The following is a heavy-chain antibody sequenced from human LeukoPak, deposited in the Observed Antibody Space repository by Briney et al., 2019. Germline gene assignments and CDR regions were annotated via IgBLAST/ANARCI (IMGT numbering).Heavy chain of an antibody. CDR1: GGTFSSYA. CDR2: IIPIFGTA. V-gene: IGHV1-69*13. CDR3: ARNPYYYYYMDV. Sequence: SVKVSCKASGGTFSSYAISWLRQAPGQGLEWMGGIIPIFGTANYAQKFQGRVTITADESTSTAYMELSSLRSEDTAVYYCARNPYYYYYMDVWGKGTTVTVSS. J-gene: IGHJ6*03.